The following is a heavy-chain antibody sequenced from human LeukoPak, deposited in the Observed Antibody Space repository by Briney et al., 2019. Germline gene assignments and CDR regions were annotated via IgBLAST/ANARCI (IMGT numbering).Heavy chain of an antibody. V-gene: IGHV1-2*02. CDR3: ARVRKGSYNTFYGMDV. CDR1: GGTFSSYA. J-gene: IGHJ6*02. Sequence: GASVKVSCKASGGTFSSYAISWVRQAPGQGLEWMGWINPNSGGTKYAQKFQGRVTMTRDTSINTAYMELSRLRSDDTAVYYCARVRKGSYNTFYGMDVWGQGTTVTVSS. CDR2: INPNSGGT. D-gene: IGHD1-1*01.